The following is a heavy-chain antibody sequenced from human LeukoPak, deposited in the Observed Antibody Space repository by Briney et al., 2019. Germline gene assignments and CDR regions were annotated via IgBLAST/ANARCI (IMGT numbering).Heavy chain of an antibody. D-gene: IGHD6-13*01. Sequence: GASVKVSCKASGFTFTSSAMQWVRQARGQRLEWIGWIVVGSGNTNYAQKFQERVTITRDMSTSTAYMELSSLRSEDTAVYYCAADNIISLVAAAGTRAFDIWGQGTMVTVS. CDR2: IVVGSGNT. V-gene: IGHV1-58*02. J-gene: IGHJ3*02. CDR3: AADNIISLVAAAGTRAFDI. CDR1: GFTFTSSA.